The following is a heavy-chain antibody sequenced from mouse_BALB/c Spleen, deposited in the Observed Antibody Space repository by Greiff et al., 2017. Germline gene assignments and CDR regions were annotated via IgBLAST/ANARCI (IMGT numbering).Heavy chain of an antibody. CDR1: GFTFSSFG. Sequence: EVKLMESGGGLVQPGGSRKLSCAASGFTFSSFGMHWVRQAPEKGLEWVAYISSGSSTIYYADTVKGRFTISRDNPKNTLFLQMTSLRSEDTAMYYCARRDYGSSHYFDYWGQGTTLTVSS. D-gene: IGHD1-1*01. J-gene: IGHJ2*01. CDR2: ISSGSSTI. CDR3: ARRDYGSSHYFDY. V-gene: IGHV5-17*02.